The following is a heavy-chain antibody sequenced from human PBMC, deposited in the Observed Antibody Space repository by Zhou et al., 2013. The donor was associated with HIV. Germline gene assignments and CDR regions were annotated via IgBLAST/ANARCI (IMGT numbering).Heavy chain of an antibody. CDR2: IIPMVGSP. J-gene: IGHJ6*03. V-gene: IGHV1-69*13. CDR1: GGSLSNSA. Sequence: QIQLVQSGAEVKKPGSSVKVSCKASGGSLSNSAISWVRQAPGEGPEWMGGIIPMVGSPNYAQRFLGRLTISADASGSSASMELRSLTSEDTAVYYCATPDAPLTVYYYYMDVWVEGTTVT. D-gene: IGHD4-4*01. CDR3: ATPDAPLTVYYYYMDV.